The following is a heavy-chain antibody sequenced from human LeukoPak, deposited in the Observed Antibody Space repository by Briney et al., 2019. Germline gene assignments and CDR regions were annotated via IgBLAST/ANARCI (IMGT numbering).Heavy chain of an antibody. CDR2: ISNNGGYT. D-gene: IGHD2-15*01. J-gene: IGHJ4*02. Sequence: PSETLSPTCAASGFTFSSSAMSWVRQALGKGLEWVSAISNNGGYTYYADSVQGRFTISRDNSKSTLCLQMNSLRAEDTAVYYCAKQLGYCSDGSCYFPYWGQGTLVTVSS. V-gene: IGHV3-23*01. CDR3: AKQLGYCSDGSCYFPY. CDR1: GFTFSSSA.